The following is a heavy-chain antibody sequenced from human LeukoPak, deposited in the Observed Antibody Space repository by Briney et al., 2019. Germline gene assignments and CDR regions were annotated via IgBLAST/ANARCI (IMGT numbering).Heavy chain of an antibody. Sequence: LGESLKISCKGSGYSFTSYWIGWVRQMPGKGLEWMGIIYPGDSDTRYSPSFQGQVTISADKSISTAYLQWSSLKASDTAMYYCARLVSSYSSSWYGPFDYWGQGTLVTVSS. V-gene: IGHV5-51*01. CDR2: IYPGDSDT. CDR3: ARLVSSYSSSWYGPFDY. D-gene: IGHD6-13*01. CDR1: GYSFTSYW. J-gene: IGHJ4*02.